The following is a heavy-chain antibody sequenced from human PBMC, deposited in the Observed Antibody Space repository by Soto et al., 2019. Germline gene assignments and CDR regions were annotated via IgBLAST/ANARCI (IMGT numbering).Heavy chain of an antibody. Sequence: PGGSLRLSCAASGFTFSSYGMHWVRQAPGKGLEWVAVIWYDGSNKYYADSVKGRFTISRDNSKNTLYLQMNSLRAEDTAVYYCARGYYYDSSLSFDYWGQGTLVTVS. CDR1: GFTFSSYG. V-gene: IGHV3-33*01. CDR3: ARGYYYDSSLSFDY. J-gene: IGHJ4*02. D-gene: IGHD3-22*01. CDR2: IWYDGSNK.